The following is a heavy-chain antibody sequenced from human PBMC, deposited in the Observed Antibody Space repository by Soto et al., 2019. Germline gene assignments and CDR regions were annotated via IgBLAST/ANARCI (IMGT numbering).Heavy chain of an antibody. Sequence: GGSLRLSCAASGFTVSNNYMTWVRQAPGKGLEWVSFIYSSGSTYYADSVKGRFTISRDNFKNTLYLQMNSLRAEDTAVYYCARSGQPSGVGAFDIWGQGTMVTVSS. CDR1: GFTVSNNY. CDR2: IYSSGST. V-gene: IGHV3-53*01. D-gene: IGHD1-26*01. CDR3: ARSGQPSGVGAFDI. J-gene: IGHJ3*02.